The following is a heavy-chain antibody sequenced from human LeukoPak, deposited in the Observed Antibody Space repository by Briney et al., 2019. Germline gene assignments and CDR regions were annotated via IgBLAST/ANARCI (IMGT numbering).Heavy chain of an antibody. Sequence: SETLSLTCAVYGGSFSGYYWSWIRQPPGKGLEWIGEINHSGSTNYNPSLKSRVTISVDTSKNQFSLKLSSVTAADTAVYYCARGTARWLQSTDFDYWGQGTLVTVSS. CDR2: INHSGST. J-gene: IGHJ4*02. D-gene: IGHD5-24*01. CDR3: ARGTARWLQSTDFDY. CDR1: GGSFSGYY. V-gene: IGHV4-34*01.